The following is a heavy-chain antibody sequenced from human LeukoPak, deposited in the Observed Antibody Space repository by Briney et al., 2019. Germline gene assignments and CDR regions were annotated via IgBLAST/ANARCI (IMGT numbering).Heavy chain of an antibody. CDR3: ARTAFIAALDY. V-gene: IGHV3-30*04. CDR1: GFTFSSYA. J-gene: IGHJ4*02. Sequence: GGSLRLSCAASGFTFSSYAMHWVRQAPGKGPEWVAVISYDGSNKYYADSVKGRFTISRDNSKNTLYLQMNSLRAEDTAVYYCARTAFIAALDYWGQGTLVTVSS. CDR2: ISYDGSNK. D-gene: IGHD6-6*01.